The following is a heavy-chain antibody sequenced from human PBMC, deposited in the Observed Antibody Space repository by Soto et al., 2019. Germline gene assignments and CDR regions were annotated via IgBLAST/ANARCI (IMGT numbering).Heavy chain of an antibody. J-gene: IGHJ6*02. CDR3: ARDRPPGYYESSGYPYGMDV. D-gene: IGHD3-22*01. V-gene: IGHV1-2*04. CDR2: INPNSGGT. CDR1: GYTFTGYY. Sequence: ASVKSSCNVSGYTFTGYYMLWVRQALVQGLEWLGWINPNSGGTKYAQKFQGWVNMTRDTSISTSYMELSRLRSDDTAVYYCARDRPPGYYESSGYPYGMDVRGQGNSVT.